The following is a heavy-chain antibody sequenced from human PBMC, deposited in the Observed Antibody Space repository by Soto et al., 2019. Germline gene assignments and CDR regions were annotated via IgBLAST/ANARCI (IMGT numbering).Heavy chain of an antibody. D-gene: IGHD2-8*01. CDR1: GGSVSNSNYY. J-gene: IGHJ4*02. Sequence: SETLYLTCTVSGGSVSNSNYYWGWIRQSPGKGLEWIGSVYYRGRSYSKSSVKSRVTISVDTTKNQFSLNLNSVTASDTAVYFCVSQRTSVLTQAYFDYWGPGALVTVSS. CDR3: VSQRTSVLTQAYFDY. CDR2: VYYRGRS. V-gene: IGHV4-39*01.